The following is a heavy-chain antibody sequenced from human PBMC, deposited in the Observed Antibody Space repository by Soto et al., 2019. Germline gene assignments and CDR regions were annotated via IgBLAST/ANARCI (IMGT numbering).Heavy chain of an antibody. CDR3: ARGYCSSTICYIWDNWFDP. Sequence: PSETLSLTCTVSGGSISSYYWSWIRQPPGKGLDLICYIYYSGRTNYNPSLKSRVTISVDTSKNQFSLKLSSVTAADTAVYYCARGYCSSTICYIWDNWFDPWGQGTLVTVSS. CDR1: GGSISSYY. CDR2: IYYSGRT. V-gene: IGHV4-59*01. D-gene: IGHD2-2*02. J-gene: IGHJ5*02.